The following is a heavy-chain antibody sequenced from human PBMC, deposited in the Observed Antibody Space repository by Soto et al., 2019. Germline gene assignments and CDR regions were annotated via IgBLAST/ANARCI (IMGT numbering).Heavy chain of an antibody. CDR3: AKDRGYDILTGPPDY. CDR2: ISWNSGSI. D-gene: IGHD3-9*01. J-gene: IGHJ4*02. CDR1: GFTFDDYA. Sequence: GGSLRLSCAASGFTFDDYAMHWVRQAPGKGLEWVSGISWNSGSIGYADSVKGRFTISRDNAKNSLYLQMNSLRAEDTALYYCAKDRGYDILTGPPDYWGQGTLVTVSS. V-gene: IGHV3-9*01.